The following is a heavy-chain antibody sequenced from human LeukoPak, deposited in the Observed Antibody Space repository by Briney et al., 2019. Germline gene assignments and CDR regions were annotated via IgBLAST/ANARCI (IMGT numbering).Heavy chain of an antibody. V-gene: IGHV1-69*13. CDR2: IIPIFGTA. CDR1: GGTLSSYA. D-gene: IGHD6-13*01. CDR3: ASGIGYPSDY. Sequence: ASVKVSCKASGGTLSSYAISWVRQAPGQGLEWMGGIIPIFGTANYAQKFQGRVTITADESTSTAYMEPSSLRSEDTAVYYCASGIGYPSDYWGQGTLVTVSS. J-gene: IGHJ4*02.